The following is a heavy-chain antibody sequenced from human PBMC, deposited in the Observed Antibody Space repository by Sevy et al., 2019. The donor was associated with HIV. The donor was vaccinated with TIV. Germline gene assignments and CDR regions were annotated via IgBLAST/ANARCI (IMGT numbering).Heavy chain of an antibody. Sequence: GGSLRLSCSASGLIFSNYWMSWVRQAPGKGLEWVANIKQDGSEKYYGDSVKGRFSISRDNAKNLVYLKMDSLRVEDTAVYYCVRAGGDTVVVTTAIGILVMDVWDQGTTVTVSS. J-gene: IGHJ6*02. CDR3: VRAGGDTVVVTTAIGILVMDV. CDR2: IKQDGSEK. D-gene: IGHD2-2*01. CDR1: GLIFSNYW. V-gene: IGHV3-7*01.